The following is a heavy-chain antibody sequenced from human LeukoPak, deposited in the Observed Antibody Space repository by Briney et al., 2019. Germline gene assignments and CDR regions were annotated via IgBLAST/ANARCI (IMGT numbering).Heavy chain of an antibody. V-gene: IGHV4-61*01. CDR2: IYYSGST. CDR3: ARDSGSHRPFDY. J-gene: IGHJ4*02. CDR1: GGSVSSGSYY. Sequence: SETLSLTCTVSGGSVSSGSYYWSWIRQPPGKGLEWIGYIYYSGSTNYNPSLKSRVTISVDTSKNQFSLKLSSVTAADTAVYYCARDSGSHRPFDYWGQGTLVTVSS. D-gene: IGHD1-26*01.